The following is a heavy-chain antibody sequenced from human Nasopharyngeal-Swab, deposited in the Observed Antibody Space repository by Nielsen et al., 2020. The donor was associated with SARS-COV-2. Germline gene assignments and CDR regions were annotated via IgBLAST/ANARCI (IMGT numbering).Heavy chain of an antibody. V-gene: IGHV4-59*13. CDR3: ARLSYDFWSGYFDY. D-gene: IGHD3-3*01. CDR2: IYYSGST. Sequence: GSLRLSCTVSGGSISSYYWSWIRQPPGKGLEWIGYIYYSGSTNYNPSLKSRVTISVDTSKNQFSLKLSSVTAADTAVYYCARLSYDFWSGYFDYWGQGTLATVSS. CDR1: GGSISSYY. J-gene: IGHJ4*02.